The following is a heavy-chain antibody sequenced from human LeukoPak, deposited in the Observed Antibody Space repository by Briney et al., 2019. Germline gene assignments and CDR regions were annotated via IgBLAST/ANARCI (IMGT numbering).Heavy chain of an antibody. Sequence: GGSLRLSCAASGFTFDDYTMHWVRQAPGKGLEWVSLISWDGGSTYYADSVKGRFTISRDNSKNSLYLQMNSLRTEDTALYYCAKDSGGQVDTAMAIDYWGQGTLVTVSS. J-gene: IGHJ4*02. D-gene: IGHD5-18*01. CDR2: ISWDGGST. V-gene: IGHV3-43*01. CDR1: GFTFDDYT. CDR3: AKDSGGQVDTAMAIDY.